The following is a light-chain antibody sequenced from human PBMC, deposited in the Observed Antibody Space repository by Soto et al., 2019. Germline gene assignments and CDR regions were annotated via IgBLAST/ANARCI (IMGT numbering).Light chain of an antibody. CDR3: QQYNSYYT. CDR1: QRISTW. V-gene: IGKV1-5*03. Sequence: DIQMTQSPSTLSASVGDRVTITCRASQRISTWLAWYQQKPGKAPKLLIYKASSLESGVPSRFSVSGSGTEFTLTISSLQTDDFATYDCQQYNSYYTFGQGTKLEIK. CDR2: KAS. J-gene: IGKJ2*01.